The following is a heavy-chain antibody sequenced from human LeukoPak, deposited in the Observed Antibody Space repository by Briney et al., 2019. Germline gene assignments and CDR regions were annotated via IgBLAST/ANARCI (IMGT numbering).Heavy chain of an antibody. Sequence: SETLSLTCTVSGGSISSYYWSWIRQPAGKGLEWIGRIYTSGSTNYNPSLKSRVTMSVDTSKNQFSLKLSSVIAADTAVYYCARARYYYDSSGYRHHYFDYWGQGTLVTVSS. CDR3: ARARYYYDSSGYRHHYFDY. CDR2: IYTSGST. CDR1: GGSISSYY. D-gene: IGHD3-22*01. V-gene: IGHV4-4*07. J-gene: IGHJ4*02.